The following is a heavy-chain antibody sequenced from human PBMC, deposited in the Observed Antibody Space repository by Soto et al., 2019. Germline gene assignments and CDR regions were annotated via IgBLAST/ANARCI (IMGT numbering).Heavy chain of an antibody. D-gene: IGHD6-6*01. CDR3: AKDLSSSDY. CDR1: GFTFSSYA. J-gene: IGHJ4*02. V-gene: IGHV3-23*01. CDR2: ISGSGGST. Sequence: GESLKISCAASGFTFSSYAMSWVRQAPGKGLEWVSAISGSGGSTYYADSVKGRFTISRDNSKNTLYLQMNSLRAEDTAVYYCAKDLSSSDYWGQGTLVTVSS.